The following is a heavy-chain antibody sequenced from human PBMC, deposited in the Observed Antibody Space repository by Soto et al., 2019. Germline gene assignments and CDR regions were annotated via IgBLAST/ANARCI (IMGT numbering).Heavy chain of an antibody. V-gene: IGHV4-34*01. D-gene: IGHD3-3*01. CDR3: ARRRAYDFWSGYPSRTYYFDY. CDR1: GGSFSGYY. CDR2: INHSGST. Sequence: QVQLQQWGAGLLKPSETLSLTCAVYGGSFSGYYWSWIRQPPGKGLEWIGEINHSGSTNYKPSLKSRVTISVDTSKNQFSLKLSSVTAADTAVYYCARRRAYDFWSGYPSRTYYFDYWGQGTLVTVSS. J-gene: IGHJ4*02.